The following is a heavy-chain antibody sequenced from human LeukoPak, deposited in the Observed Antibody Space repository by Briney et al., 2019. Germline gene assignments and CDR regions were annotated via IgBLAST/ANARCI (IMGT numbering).Heavy chain of an antibody. V-gene: IGHV4-59*12. D-gene: IGHD5-24*01. CDR2: IYCSGST. CDR1: GGSISSYY. Sequence: SETLSLTCTVSGGSISSYYWSWIRQPPGKGLEWIGYIYCSGSTNYNPSLKSRVTISVDTSKNQFSLKLSSVTAADTAVYYCARVGRWLQQGGFDYWGQGTLVTVSS. J-gene: IGHJ4*02. CDR3: ARVGRWLQQGGFDY.